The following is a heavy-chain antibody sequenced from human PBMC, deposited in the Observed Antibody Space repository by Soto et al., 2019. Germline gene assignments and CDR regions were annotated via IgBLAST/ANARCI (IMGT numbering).Heavy chain of an antibody. V-gene: IGHV1-2*02. D-gene: IGHD3-16*01. CDR3: ARSFPEGDYYYGMDV. CDR1: GYTFTGYY. Sequence: VASVKVSCKASGYTFTGYYMHWVRQAPGQGLEWMGWINPNSGGTNYAQKFQGRVTMTRDTSISTAYMELSRLRSDDTAVYYCARSFPEGDYYYGMDVWGQGTTVTVSS. CDR2: INPNSGGT. J-gene: IGHJ6*02.